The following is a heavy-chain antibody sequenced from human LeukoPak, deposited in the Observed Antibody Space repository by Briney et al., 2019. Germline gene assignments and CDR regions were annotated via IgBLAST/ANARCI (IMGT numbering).Heavy chain of an antibody. CDR2: MKSKPEGGTT. J-gene: IGHJ5*02. CDR1: GFTFVNAS. Sequence: PGGSQRLSCLTSGFTFVNASMSWVRQAPGKGLEWVGLMKSKPEGGTTFYAAPVRGRFTISRDDSRNTLYLQMTSLTIGDTGVYYCTTGNPWGQGTLVTVSS. V-gene: IGHV3-15*01. CDR3: TTGNP.